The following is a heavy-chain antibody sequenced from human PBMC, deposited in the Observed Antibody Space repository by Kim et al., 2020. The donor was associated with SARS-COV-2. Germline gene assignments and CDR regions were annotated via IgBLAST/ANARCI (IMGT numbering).Heavy chain of an antibody. CDR3: ARGRMEAAVAGRGVLGY. CDR2: INAGNGNT. V-gene: IGHV1-3*01. Sequence: ASVKVSCKASGYTFTSYAMHLVRQAPGQRLEWMGWINAGNGNTKYSQKFQDRVTITRDTSASTAYMELSSLRSEDTAVYYYARGRMEAAVAGRGVLGYWGQGTLVTVTS. J-gene: IGHJ4*02. CDR1: GYTFTSYA. D-gene: IGHD6-19*01.